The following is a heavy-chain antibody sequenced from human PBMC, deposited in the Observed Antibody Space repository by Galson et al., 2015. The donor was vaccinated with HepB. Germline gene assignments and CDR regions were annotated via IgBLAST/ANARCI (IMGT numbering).Heavy chain of an antibody. Sequence: SVKVSCKASGYTFTSYGISWVRQAPGQGLEWMGWISAYNGNTNYAQKLQGRVTMTTDTSTSTAYMELRSLRSDDTAVYYCARLGLVVGAPGVVDYWGQGTLVTVSS. J-gene: IGHJ4*02. CDR1: GYTFTSYG. CDR3: ARLGLVVGAPGVVDY. D-gene: IGHD1-26*01. CDR2: ISAYNGNT. V-gene: IGHV1-18*01.